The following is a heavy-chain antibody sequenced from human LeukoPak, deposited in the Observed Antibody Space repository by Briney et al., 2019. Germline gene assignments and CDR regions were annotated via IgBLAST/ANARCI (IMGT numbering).Heavy chain of an antibody. J-gene: IGHJ6*02. CDR3: ARVRSLVRGVIRNYCMDV. Sequence: ASVKVSCKASGYTFTSYDINWVRQATGQGLEWMGWMNPNSGNTGYAQKFQGRVTMTRNTSISTAYMELSSLRSEDPAVYYCARVRSLVRGVIRNYCMDVWGQGTTVTVSS. CDR2: MNPNSGNT. V-gene: IGHV1-8*01. CDR1: GYTFTSYD. D-gene: IGHD3-10*01.